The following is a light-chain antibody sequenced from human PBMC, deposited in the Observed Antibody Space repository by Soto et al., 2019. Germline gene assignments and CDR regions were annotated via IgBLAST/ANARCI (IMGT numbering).Light chain of an antibody. J-gene: IGKJ1*01. CDR1: QSISSY. CDR3: QQSSSTPPWT. CDR2: TAS. Sequence: DIQMTQSPSCLSASVGDRVTITCRASQSISSYLNWYQQKPGKAPNLLIYTASNLQSGVPSRFSGSGSGTNFTLTISSLQPEDFASYYCQQSSSTPPWTFGQGTKVEIK. V-gene: IGKV1-39*01.